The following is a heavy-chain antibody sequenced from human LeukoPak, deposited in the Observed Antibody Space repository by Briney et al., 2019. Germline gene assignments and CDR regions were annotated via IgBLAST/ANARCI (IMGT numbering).Heavy chain of an antibody. CDR3: VRRGVLWFGELSYYYFDL. D-gene: IGHD3-10*01. CDR2: IFYTGTT. V-gene: IGHV4-59*01. J-gene: IGHJ2*01. CDR1: GGSISGYY. Sequence: PSETLSLTCTVSGGSISGYYWSWIRQPPGKGLEWIGYIFYTGTTNYNPSLKSRVAISVDTSNNQFSLKLDSLTAADTAVYYCVRRGVLWFGELSYYYFDLWGRGTLVAVSS.